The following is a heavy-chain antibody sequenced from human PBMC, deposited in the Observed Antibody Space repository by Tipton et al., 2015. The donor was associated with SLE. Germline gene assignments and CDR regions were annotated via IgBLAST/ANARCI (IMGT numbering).Heavy chain of an antibody. J-gene: IGHJ4*02. CDR2: VYYSGDT. CDR3: ASLLWYNSGSFED. D-gene: IGHD6-19*01. CDR1: GDSITSYSYY. Sequence: TLSLTCTVSGDSITSYSYYWGWVRQPPGKGLEWIGSVYYSGDTYYNPSLRSRVTTSVDTSKNQFSLRLTSVTAADTAVYYCASLLWYNSGSFEDWGQGTLVTVSS. V-gene: IGHV4-39*07.